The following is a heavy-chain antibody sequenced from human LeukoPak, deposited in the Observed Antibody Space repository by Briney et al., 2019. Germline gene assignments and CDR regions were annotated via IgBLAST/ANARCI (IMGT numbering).Heavy chain of an antibody. CDR3: ARARDSSGWSRSYWYFDL. CDR2: INRSGST. V-gene: IGHV4-34*01. J-gene: IGHJ2*01. CDR1: GGSFSGYY. Sequence: SETLSLTCAVYGGSFSGYYWSWIRQPPGKGLEWVGEINRSGSTNYNPSLKSRVTISVDTSKNQFSLKLSSVTAADTAVYYCARARDSSGWSRSYWYFDLWGRGTLVTVSS. D-gene: IGHD6-19*01.